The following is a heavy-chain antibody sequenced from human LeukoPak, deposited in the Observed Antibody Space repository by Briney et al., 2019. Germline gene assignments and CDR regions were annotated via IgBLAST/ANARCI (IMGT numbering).Heavy chain of an antibody. CDR1: GFSLTTSGMC. V-gene: IGHV2-70*01. Sequence: SGPALVKPTQTLTLTCTFSGFSLTTSGMCASWIRQPPGKALEWLALIDWDDDKSYSTSLKTRLTISKDTSKNQVVLTMTNMDPVDTATYYCARGSSHGFDYWGQGTLVTVSS. CDR3: ARGSSHGFDY. J-gene: IGHJ4*02. CDR2: IDWDDDK.